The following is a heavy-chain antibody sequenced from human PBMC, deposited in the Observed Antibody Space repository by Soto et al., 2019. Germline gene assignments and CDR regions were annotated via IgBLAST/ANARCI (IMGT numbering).Heavy chain of an antibody. V-gene: IGHV3-23*01. CDR2: ISGSGGRT. D-gene: IGHD3-3*01. CDR3: AKERGSDFWSGYSHFDY. J-gene: IGHJ4*02. Sequence: EVQLLESGGGLVQPGGSLRLSCAASGFTFNTYAMSWVRQAPGKGLEWVSTISGSGGRTYYADAVKGRFTISRDNSKNTLYLQMNSLRAEDTAVYYCAKERGSDFWSGYSHFDYWGQGTLVTVS. CDR1: GFTFNTYA.